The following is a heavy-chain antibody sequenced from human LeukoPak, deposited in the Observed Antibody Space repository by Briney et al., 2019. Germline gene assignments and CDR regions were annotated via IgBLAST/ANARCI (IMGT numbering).Heavy chain of an antibody. CDR3: ARDSRRGYSYGFDY. Sequence: PSETLSLTCTVSGGSISSGDYYWRWMRQPPGKGLEWIGYTYYSGSTYYNPSLKSRVTISVDTSKNQFSLKLSSVTAADTAVYYCARDSRRGYSYGFDYWGQGTLVTVSS. J-gene: IGHJ4*02. CDR1: GGSISSGDYY. D-gene: IGHD5-18*01. V-gene: IGHV4-30-4*01. CDR2: TYYSGST.